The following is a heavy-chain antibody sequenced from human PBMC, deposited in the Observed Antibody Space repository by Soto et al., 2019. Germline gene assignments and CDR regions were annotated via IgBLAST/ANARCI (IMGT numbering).Heavy chain of an antibody. CDR2: ISAYNGNT. Sequence: ASVKVSCKASGYTFTSYGISWVRQAPGQGLERMGWISAYNGNTNYAQKLQGRVTMTTDTSTSTAYMELRSLRSDDTAVYYCARERDSSSPRDDFDHWGQGALVTVSS. CDR3: ARERDSSSPRDDFDH. D-gene: IGHD6-13*01. CDR1: GYTFTSYG. V-gene: IGHV1-18*01. J-gene: IGHJ4*02.